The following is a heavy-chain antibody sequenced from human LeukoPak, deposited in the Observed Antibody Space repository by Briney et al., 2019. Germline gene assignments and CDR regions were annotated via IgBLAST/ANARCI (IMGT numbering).Heavy chain of an antibody. J-gene: IGHJ2*01. CDR3: ARDASPGYFDL. CDR1: GFTFSSYW. Sequence: GGSLRLSCAVSGFTFSSYWMHWVRQSPGKGLAWVSRITSDGSATDYADSVRGRFTVSRDNAKNTLFLHMDSLRVEDTAVYYCARDASPGYFDLWGCGTLVTVSS. CDR2: ITSDGSAT. V-gene: IGHV3-74*01.